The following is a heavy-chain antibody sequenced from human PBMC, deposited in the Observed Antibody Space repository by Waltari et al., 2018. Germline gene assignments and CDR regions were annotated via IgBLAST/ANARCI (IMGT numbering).Heavy chain of an antibody. Sequence: QVQLVESGGGVVQPGRSLRLSCAASGFTFSSYGMHWVRQAPGKGLEWVAVIWYDGSNKYYAASVKGRFTSSRDNSKNTLYLQMNSLRAEDTAVYYCARDRVVTNYFDYWGQGTLVTVSS. CDR2: IWYDGSNK. J-gene: IGHJ4*02. CDR1: GFTFSSYG. CDR3: ARDRVVTNYFDY. V-gene: IGHV3-33*01. D-gene: IGHD2-21*02.